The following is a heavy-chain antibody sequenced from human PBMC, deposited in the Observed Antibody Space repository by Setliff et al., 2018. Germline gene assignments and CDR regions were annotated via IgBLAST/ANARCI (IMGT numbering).Heavy chain of an antibody. CDR2: ISSSSSYI. D-gene: IGHD5-18*01. V-gene: IGHV3-21*05. CDR1: GFTFSSYS. CDR3: ARDRTAMVTHYGMDV. J-gene: IGHJ6*02. Sequence: LSLSCAASGFTFSSYSMNWVRQAPGKGLEWVSYISSSSSYIYYADSVKGRFTTSRDNAKNSLYLQMNSLRAEDTAVYYCARDRTAMVTHYGMDVWGQGTTVTVSS.